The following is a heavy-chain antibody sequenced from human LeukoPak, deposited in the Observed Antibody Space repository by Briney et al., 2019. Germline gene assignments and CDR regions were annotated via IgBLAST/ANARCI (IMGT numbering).Heavy chain of an antibody. CDR1: GFTFSSYW. CDR2: IKQDRGEK. J-gene: IGHJ3*02. Sequence: PGGSLRLSCAASGFTFSSYWMSWVRQAPGRGLEWVANIKQDRGEKYYVDSVRGRFTISRDNAKKSLSMQMNSLRAEDTAVYYSARDVGPTMLDAFDIWGQGPVVPVSS. CDR3: ARDVGPTMLDAFDI. V-gene: IGHV3-7*03. D-gene: IGHD4/OR15-4a*01.